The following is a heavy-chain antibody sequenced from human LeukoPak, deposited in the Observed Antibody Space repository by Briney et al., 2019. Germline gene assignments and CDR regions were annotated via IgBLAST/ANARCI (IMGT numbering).Heavy chain of an antibody. CDR2: IIPIFGTA. CDR1: GGTFSSYA. D-gene: IGHD6-13*01. J-gene: IGHJ4*02. V-gene: IGHV1-69*13. Sequence: VASVTVSCKASGGTFSSYAISWVRQAPGQGLEWMGGIIPIFGTANYAQKFQGRVTITADESTSTAYMELSSLRSEDTAVYYCARAGPLAAAGYWGQGTLVTVSS. CDR3: ARAGPLAAAGY.